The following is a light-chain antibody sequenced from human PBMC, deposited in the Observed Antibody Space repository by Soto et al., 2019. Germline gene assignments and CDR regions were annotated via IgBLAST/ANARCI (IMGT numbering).Light chain of an antibody. V-gene: IGLV2-14*03. CDR1: SSDVGGYNY. CDR2: DVS. Sequence: QSALTQPASVSGSPGQSITISCTGTSSDVGGYNYVSWYQHHPGKAPKLIIYDVSNRPSGVSIRFSGSKSDNTASLTISGLQPEDEADYHCSSYTTSNTRQIVFGTGTKVT. CDR3: SSYTTSNTRQIV. J-gene: IGLJ1*01.